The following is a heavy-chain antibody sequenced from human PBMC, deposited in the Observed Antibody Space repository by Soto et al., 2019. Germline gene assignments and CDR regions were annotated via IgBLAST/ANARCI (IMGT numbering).Heavy chain of an antibody. CDR2: IYYSGGT. Sequence: ASETLSLTCTVSGGSIRSGGYYLSWIRQHPGKGLEWIGYIYYSGGTYYNPSLKSRVTISEDTSKNQFSLKLSSVTAADTAVYYCARAGYCSGGSCYRFPVDYWGQGTRVTVSS. V-gene: IGHV4-31*03. CDR3: ARAGYCSGGSCYRFPVDY. D-gene: IGHD2-15*01. J-gene: IGHJ4*02. CDR1: GGSIRSGGYY.